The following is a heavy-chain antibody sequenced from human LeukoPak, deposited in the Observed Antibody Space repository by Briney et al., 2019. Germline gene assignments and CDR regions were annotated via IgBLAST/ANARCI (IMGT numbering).Heavy chain of an antibody. CDR3: VFGECSSTSCYPRRDH. CDR1: GGSISTYY. Sequence: SETLSLTCTVSGGSISTYYWSWIRQPPGKGLEWIGYIYYSGSTNYNPSLKSRVTISVDTSKNQFSLKLSSVTAADTAVYYCVFGECSSTSCYPRRDHWGQGTLVTVSS. CDR2: IYYSGST. D-gene: IGHD2-2*01. J-gene: IGHJ4*02. V-gene: IGHV4-59*08.